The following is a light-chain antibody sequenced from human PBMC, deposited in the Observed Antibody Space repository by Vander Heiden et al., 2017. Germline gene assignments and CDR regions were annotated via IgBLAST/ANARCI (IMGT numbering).Light chain of an antibody. Sequence: DIQMTQSPSSLSASVGDRVTITCRASQSVNKFLNWYLHKPGRAPNLLIDSASSVQSGVPSRFSGSGSGTDFTLTISSLQLEDFGTYYCQQSYRTPLTFGGGTKVEIK. CDR3: QQSYRTPLT. CDR1: QSVNKF. CDR2: SAS. V-gene: IGKV1-39*01. J-gene: IGKJ4*01.